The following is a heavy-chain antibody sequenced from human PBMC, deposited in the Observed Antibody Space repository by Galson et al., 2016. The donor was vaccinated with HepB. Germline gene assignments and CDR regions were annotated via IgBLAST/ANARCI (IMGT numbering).Heavy chain of an antibody. V-gene: IGHV3-23*01. CDR3: GKHGGFDY. Sequence: SLRLSCAASGFSFSNSGMSWVRQAPGRGLEWVSGITRSGDAPHYADFAKGRFTISRDNSKNTLYLYMNSLSAGDTALSYCGKHGGFDYWGQGALVTVSS. J-gene: IGHJ4*02. D-gene: IGHD3-16*01. CDR2: ITRSGDAP. CDR1: GFSFSNSG.